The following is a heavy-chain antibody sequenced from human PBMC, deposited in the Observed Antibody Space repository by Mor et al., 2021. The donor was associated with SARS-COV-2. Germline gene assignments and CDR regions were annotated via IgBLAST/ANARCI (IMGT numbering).Heavy chain of an antibody. D-gene: IGHD3-16*01. CDR2: IDWEDDK. J-gene: IGHJ5*02. V-gene: IGHV2-70*11. Sequence: NWVRQSPGKALEWLARIDWEDDKKFSTSLKTRLSISKDTSKNQVVLTMTNMDPADTATYYCARNDLDFGVGGWFDTWGQGILVTVSS. CDR3: ARNDLDFGVGGWFDT.